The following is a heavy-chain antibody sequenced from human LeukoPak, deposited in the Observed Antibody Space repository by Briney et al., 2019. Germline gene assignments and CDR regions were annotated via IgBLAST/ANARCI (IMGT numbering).Heavy chain of an antibody. CDR1: GFTFSSYG. CDR2: ISYDGSNK. CDR3: AKDALSAKWVTLQKSYGMDV. Sequence: GRSLRLSCAASGFTFSSYGMHWVRQAPGKGLEWVAVISYDGSNKYYAGSVKGRFTISRDNSKNTLYLQMNSLRAEDTAVYYCAKDALSAKWVTLQKSYGMDVWGQGTTVTVSS. D-gene: IGHD4-11*01. V-gene: IGHV3-30*18. J-gene: IGHJ6*02.